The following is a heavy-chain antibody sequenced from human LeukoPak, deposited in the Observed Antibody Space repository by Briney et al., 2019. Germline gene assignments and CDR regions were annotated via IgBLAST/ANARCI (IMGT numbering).Heavy chain of an antibody. Sequence: GASVKVSCKASGYTFPIYYIHWVRQAPGQGLEWMGIINPSGGSTSYAQKFQGRVTITADKSTSTAYMELSSLRSEDTAVYYCARGQTTVWSIGLYYFDYWSQGTLVTVSS. D-gene: IGHD4-17*01. J-gene: IGHJ4*02. V-gene: IGHV1-46*01. CDR1: GYTFPIYY. CDR2: INPSGGST. CDR3: ARGQTTVWSIGLYYFDY.